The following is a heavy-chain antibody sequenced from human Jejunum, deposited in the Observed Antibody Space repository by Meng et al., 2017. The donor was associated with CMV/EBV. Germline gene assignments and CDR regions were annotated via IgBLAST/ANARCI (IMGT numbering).Heavy chain of an antibody. D-gene: IGHD1-1*01. J-gene: IGHJ4*02. Sequence: HSDPGRVEPPHTPSLTGAISGYSFSTNSAAWNWIRPSPSRGLEWLGRTYYRSRWFSDYAPSVKSRVTINADTSKNQFSLQLNSATPEDTAVYYCARDRGTGTIYFDSWGQGALVTVSS. CDR3: ARDRGTGTIYFDS. V-gene: IGHV6-1*02. CDR2: TYYRSRWFS. CDR1: GYSFSTNSAA.